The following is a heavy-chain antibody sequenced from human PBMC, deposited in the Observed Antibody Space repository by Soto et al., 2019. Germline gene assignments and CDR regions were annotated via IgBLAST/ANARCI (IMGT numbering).Heavy chain of an antibody. J-gene: IGHJ4*03. D-gene: IGHD6-13*01. CDR2: IYPGDSDI. CDR1: GYDFTNYW. CDR3: ARFRAPRRQLISMSFHL. Sequence: GESLKISCKASGYDFTNYWIAWVRQTPGRGLEGMGMIYPGDSDIRYNPSFRGRVTISADKSITSAFVQWGSLKASDSAIYYCARFRAPRRQLISMSFHLWGLGTLVTVSS. V-gene: IGHV5-51*01.